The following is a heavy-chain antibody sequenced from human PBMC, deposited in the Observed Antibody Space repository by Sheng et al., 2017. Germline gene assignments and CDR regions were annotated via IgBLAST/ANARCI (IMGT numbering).Heavy chain of an antibody. V-gene: IGHV3-33*01. CDR2: IWYDGSNK. CDR1: GFTFSSYG. Sequence: QVQLVESGGGVVQPGRSLRLSCAASGFTFSSYGMHWVRQAPGKGLEWVAVIWYDGSNKYYADSVKGRFTISRDNSKNTLYLQMNSLRAEDTAVYYCARGVRSTRPGFWFDPWGQGTLVTV. CDR3: ARGVRSTRPGFWFDP. D-gene: IGHD2-2*01. J-gene: IGHJ5*02.